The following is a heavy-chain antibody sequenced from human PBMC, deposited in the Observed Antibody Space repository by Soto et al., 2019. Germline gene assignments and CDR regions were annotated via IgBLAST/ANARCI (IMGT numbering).Heavy chain of an antibody. CDR1: GYTFTSYG. Sequence: QVQLVQSGAEVKKPGASVKVSYKASGYTFTSYGISWVRQAPGQGLEWMGWISAYNGNTNYAQKLQGRVTMTTDTSTSTAYMELRSLRSDDTAVYYCARDTYYYDSSGYWIFDYWGQGTLVTVSS. V-gene: IGHV1-18*01. D-gene: IGHD3-22*01. CDR2: ISAYNGNT. J-gene: IGHJ4*02. CDR3: ARDTYYYDSSGYWIFDY.